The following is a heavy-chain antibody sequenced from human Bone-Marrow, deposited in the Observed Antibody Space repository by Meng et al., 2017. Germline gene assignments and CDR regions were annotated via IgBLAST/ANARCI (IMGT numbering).Heavy chain of an antibody. D-gene: IGHD1-26*01. CDR3: ARGSGSGSYHY. J-gene: IGHJ4*02. Sequence: QVQLVQTGAEVKKPGASVKFSCKASGYTFTSYGSSWVRHVPGQGLELMRWISAYTGNTSYAQKLQGRVTMNNDTSTSKAYMELRRLRSDDTAVYYCARGSGSGSYHYWGQGTLVTVSS. CDR2: ISAYTGNT. CDR1: GYTFTSYG. V-gene: IGHV1-18*01.